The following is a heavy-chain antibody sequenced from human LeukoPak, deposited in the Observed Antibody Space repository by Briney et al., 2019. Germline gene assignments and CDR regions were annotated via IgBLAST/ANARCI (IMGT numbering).Heavy chain of an antibody. CDR2: IYYSGST. J-gene: IGHJ6*04. CDR3: ARDHEVITGTTLAV. V-gene: IGHV4-31*03. Sequence: PSQTLSLTCTVSGGSISSGGYYWSWIGQHPGKGLEWIGYIYYSGSTYYNPSLKSRVTISVDTSKNQFSPQLSSVTAADTAVYYCARDHEVITGTTLAVWGKGTTVTVSS. D-gene: IGHD1-7*01. CDR1: GGSISSGGYY.